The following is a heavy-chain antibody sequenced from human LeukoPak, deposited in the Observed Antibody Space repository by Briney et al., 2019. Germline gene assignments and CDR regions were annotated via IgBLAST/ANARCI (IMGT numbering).Heavy chain of an antibody. CDR1: GGSISSYY. CDR3: ARDRLAAAGTSNWFDP. Sequence: SETLSLTCTVSGGSISSYYWSWIRQPPGKGLEWIGYIYYSGSTNYNPSLKSRVTISVDTSKNQFSLTLSSVTAADTAVYYCARDRLAAAGTSNWFDPWGQGTLVTVSS. J-gene: IGHJ5*02. D-gene: IGHD6-13*01. CDR2: IYYSGST. V-gene: IGHV4-59*01.